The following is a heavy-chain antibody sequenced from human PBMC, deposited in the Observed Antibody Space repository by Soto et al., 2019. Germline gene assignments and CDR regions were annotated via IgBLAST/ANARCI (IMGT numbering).Heavy chain of an antibody. Sequence: GGSLRLSCTASGFTFGDYAMSWFRQAPGKGLEWVGFIRSKAYGGTTEYAASVKGRFTISRDDSKSIAYLQMNSLKTEDTAVYYCTRRRTYDYGDYFDYWGQGTLVTVSS. D-gene: IGHD4-17*01. J-gene: IGHJ4*02. CDR1: GFTFGDYA. CDR2: IRSKAYGGTT. CDR3: TRRRTYDYGDYFDY. V-gene: IGHV3-49*03.